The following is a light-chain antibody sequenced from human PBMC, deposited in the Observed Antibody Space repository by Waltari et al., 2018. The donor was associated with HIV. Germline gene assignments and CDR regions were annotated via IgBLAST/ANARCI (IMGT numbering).Light chain of an antibody. V-gene: IGLV2-14*01. CDR3: NSFSTSNTYV. J-gene: IGLJ1*01. CDR1: NSDVGYFNY. Sequence: QSALTQPVSVSGSPGQSITISCTGTNSDVGYFNYVSWYQQHPGKAPKVIIYEVNNRPSGVSNHFSGSKSGYTASLTISGLRAEDEADYYCNSFSTSNTYVFGTGTRVTVL. CDR2: EVN.